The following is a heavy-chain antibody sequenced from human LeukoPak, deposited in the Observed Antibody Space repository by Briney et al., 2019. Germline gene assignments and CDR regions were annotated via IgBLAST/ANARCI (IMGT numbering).Heavy chain of an antibody. CDR1: GYSISSGYY. J-gene: IGHJ4*02. V-gene: IGHV4-38-2*01. CDR2: IYHSGST. D-gene: IGHD2-15*01. CDR3: ARVGYCSGGSCYDLRFDY. Sequence: SETLSLTCAVSGYSISSGYYWGWIRQPPGKGLERIGSIYHSGSTYYSPSLKSRVTISVDTSKNQFSLKLSSVTAADTAVYYCARVGYCSGGSCYDLRFDYWGQGTLVTVSS.